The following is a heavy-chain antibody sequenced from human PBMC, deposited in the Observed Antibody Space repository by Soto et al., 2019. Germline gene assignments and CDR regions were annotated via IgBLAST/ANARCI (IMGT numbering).Heavy chain of an antibody. J-gene: IGHJ4*02. D-gene: IGHD1-1*01. CDR3: ARGRYGDY. Sequence: QVHLVQSGAEVKKPGASVKVSCKGSGYAFTTYGITWVRQAPGQGLEWMGWISAHNGNTNYEQKLQGRVTVTRDTSTSTAYMELRSLRSDDTAVYYCARGRYGDYWGQGAQVTVSS. CDR1: GYAFTTYG. V-gene: IGHV1-18*01. CDR2: ISAHNGNT.